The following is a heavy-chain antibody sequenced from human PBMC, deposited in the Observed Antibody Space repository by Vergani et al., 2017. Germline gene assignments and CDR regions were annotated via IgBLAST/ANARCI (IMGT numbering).Heavy chain of an antibody. V-gene: IGHV3-9*01. Sequence: EVQLLESGGGLVQPGRSLRLSCAASGFTFDDYAMHWVRQAPGKGLEWVSGISWNSGSIGYADSVKGRFTISRDNAKNSLYLQMNSLRAEDTALYYCAKDDSSGLYYGMDVWGQGTTVTVSS. CDR1: GFTFDDYA. CDR2: ISWNSGSI. D-gene: IGHD3-22*01. CDR3: AKDDSSGLYYGMDV. J-gene: IGHJ6*02.